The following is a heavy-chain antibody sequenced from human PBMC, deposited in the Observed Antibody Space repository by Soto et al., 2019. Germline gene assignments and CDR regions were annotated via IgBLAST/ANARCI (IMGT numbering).Heavy chain of an antibody. CDR2: MYPGDSDT. V-gene: IGHV5-51*01. Sequence: PGEPLKISCRGSGYDFNTNWFGWVRQLPRRGLEWVGIMYPGDSDTRYNPSLQGHVTLSVDVTVSTAFLQWRSLEASDTGMYFCARLPRDCNKTSCYYADHWGQGTQVTVSS. D-gene: IGHD3-3*01. CDR3: ARLPRDCNKTSCYYADH. J-gene: IGHJ4*02. CDR1: GYDFNTNW.